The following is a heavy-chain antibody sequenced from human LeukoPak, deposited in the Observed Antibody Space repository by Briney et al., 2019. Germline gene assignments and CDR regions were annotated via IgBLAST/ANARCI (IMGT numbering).Heavy chain of an antibody. CDR1: GYTFTSYD. Sequence: ASVKVSCKASGYTFTSYDINWVRQATGQGLEWMGWMNPNSGNTGYAQKFQGRVTMTRDTSTSTVYMELSSLRSEDTAVYYCARAGAAADLYYYYGMDVWGQGTTVTVSS. D-gene: IGHD6-13*01. J-gene: IGHJ6*02. CDR3: ARAGAAADLYYYYGMDV. V-gene: IGHV1-8*01. CDR2: MNPNSGNT.